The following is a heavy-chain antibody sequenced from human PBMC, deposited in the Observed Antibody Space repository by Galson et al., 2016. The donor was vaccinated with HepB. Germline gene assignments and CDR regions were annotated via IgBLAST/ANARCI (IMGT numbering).Heavy chain of an antibody. Sequence: PALVKPTQTLTLTCTFSGFSLSTSGVGVGWIRQPPGKALEWLAIIYWDDDKLYSPSLKSRLTITKDTSKNKVVIRMTTMYPVDTDTYYCANSGSYDIFTGYYPDVFDMWGQGTMVTVSS. D-gene: IGHD3-9*01. CDR1: GFSLSTSGVG. V-gene: IGHV2-5*02. J-gene: IGHJ3*02. CDR2: IYWDDDK. CDR3: ANSGSYDIFTGYYPDVFDM.